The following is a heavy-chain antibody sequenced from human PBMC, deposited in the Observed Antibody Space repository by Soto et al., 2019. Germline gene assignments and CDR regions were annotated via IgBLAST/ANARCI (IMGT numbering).Heavy chain of an antibody. CDR2: ISSSGSTI. CDR3: ARDHKGGYYYYGMDV. V-gene: IGHV3-48*03. Sequence: GSLRLSCAASGFAFSSYEMNWVRQAPGKGLEWVSYISSSGSTIYYADSVKGRFTISRDNAKNSLYLQMNSLRAEDTAVYYCARDHKGGYYYYGMDVWGQGTTVTVSS. J-gene: IGHJ6*02. CDR1: GFAFSSYE.